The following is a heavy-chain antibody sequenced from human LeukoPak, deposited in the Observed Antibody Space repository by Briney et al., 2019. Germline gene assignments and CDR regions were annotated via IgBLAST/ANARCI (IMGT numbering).Heavy chain of an antibody. CDR1: GVTLSNYG. CDR2: IGASGGGT. V-gene: IGHV3-23*01. Sequence: GGSLRLSCAVSGVTLSNYGMSWVRQAPGKGLEWVAGIGASGGGTNYADSVKGRFTISRDNPKNTLYLQMNSLRAEDTAVYFCAKRGVVIRVILVGFHKEAYYFDSWGQGALVTVSS. J-gene: IGHJ4*02. CDR3: AKRGVVIRVILVGFHKEAYYFDS. D-gene: IGHD3-22*01.